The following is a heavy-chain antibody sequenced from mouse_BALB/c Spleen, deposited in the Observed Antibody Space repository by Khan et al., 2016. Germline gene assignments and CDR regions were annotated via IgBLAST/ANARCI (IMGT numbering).Heavy chain of an antibody. J-gene: IGHJ2*03. CDR1: GYAFSSYW. V-gene: IGHV1-80*01. CDR3: VRDGEGDY. CDR2: IYPGAGDT. Sequence: QVQLKESGAELVRPGSSVKISCKASGYAFSSYWMNWVKQRPGQGLEWIGQIYPGAGDTNYNGKFKGKATLTVDKSSSTAYMQLSRLTSEDAAVYFCVRDGEGDYWGQGTSLTVSS.